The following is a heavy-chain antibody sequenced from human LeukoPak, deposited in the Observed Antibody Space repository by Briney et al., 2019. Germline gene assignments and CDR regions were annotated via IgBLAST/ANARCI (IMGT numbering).Heavy chain of an antibody. D-gene: IGHD5-18*01. V-gene: IGHV3-7*03. Sequence: GGSLRLSCAASGFNFGEFWMAWVRQTPGKGLEWVADIKEDGSEKFYVDSVKGRFTISRDNSKNTLYLQMNSLRAEDTAVYYCAKVGIDTAMLRPFDYWGQGTLVTVSS. CDR1: GFNFGEFW. J-gene: IGHJ4*02. CDR2: IKEDGSEK. CDR3: AKVGIDTAMLRPFDY.